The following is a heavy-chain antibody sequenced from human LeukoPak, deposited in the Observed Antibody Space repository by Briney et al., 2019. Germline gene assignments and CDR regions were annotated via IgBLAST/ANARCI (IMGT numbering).Heavy chain of an antibody. Sequence: GGSLRLSCAASGFSFSNYWMHWVRQAPGKGLVWVSRISSDGSDTIYADSVKGRFTMSRDNAKNTLYLQMNSLRAEDTAVYYCARDWSSGIAVAGPLDYWGQGTLVTVSS. V-gene: IGHV3-74*01. J-gene: IGHJ4*02. CDR1: GFSFSNYW. D-gene: IGHD6-19*01. CDR3: ARDWSSGIAVAGPLDY. CDR2: ISSDGSDT.